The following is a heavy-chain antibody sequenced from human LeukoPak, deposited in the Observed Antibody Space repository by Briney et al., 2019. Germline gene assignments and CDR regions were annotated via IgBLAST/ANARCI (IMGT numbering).Heavy chain of an antibody. Sequence: GSLRLSCAASGFSFSSYAMHWVRQAPGKGLEWIGYIYYSGSTNYNPSLKSRVTISVDTSKNQFSLKLSSVTAADTAVYYCARAPTGEDAFDIWGQGTMVTVSS. CDR1: GFSFSSYA. CDR2: IYYSGST. CDR3: ARAPTGEDAFDI. V-gene: IGHV4-59*01. J-gene: IGHJ3*02. D-gene: IGHD7-27*01.